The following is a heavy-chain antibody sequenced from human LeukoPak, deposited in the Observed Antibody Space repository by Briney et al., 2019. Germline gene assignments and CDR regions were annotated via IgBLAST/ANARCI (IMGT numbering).Heavy chain of an antibody. J-gene: IGHJ4*02. CDR3: ARDSSGYYYTPGDY. CDR1: GYTFTSYG. V-gene: IGHV1-18*01. Sequence: GASVKVSCKASGYTFTSYGISWVRQAPGQGLEWMGWISAYNGNTNYAQKFQGRVTITTDESTSTAYMELSSLRSEDTAVYYCARDSSGYYYTPGDYWGQGTLVTVSS. D-gene: IGHD3-22*01. CDR2: ISAYNGNT.